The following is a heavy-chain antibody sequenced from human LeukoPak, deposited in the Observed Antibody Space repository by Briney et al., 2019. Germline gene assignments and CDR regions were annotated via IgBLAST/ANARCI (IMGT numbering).Heavy chain of an antibody. D-gene: IGHD4-17*01. CDR2: ISYDGSNK. CDR3: ARALYGDYENYFDY. J-gene: IGHJ4*02. Sequence: EGSLRLSCAASGFTFSSYAMHWVRQAPGKGLEWVAVISYDGSNKYYADSVKGRFTISRDNSKNTLYLQMNSLRAEDTAVYYCARALYGDYENYFDYWGQGTLVTVSS. CDR1: GFTFSSYA. V-gene: IGHV3-30*04.